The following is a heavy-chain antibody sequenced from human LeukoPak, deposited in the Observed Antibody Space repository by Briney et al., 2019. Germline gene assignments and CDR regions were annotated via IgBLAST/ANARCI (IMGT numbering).Heavy chain of an antibody. CDR3: ARGTDSSSWSKGAFDI. V-gene: IGHV4-39*07. CDR1: GGSISTSEYY. D-gene: IGHD6-13*01. CDR2: INYSGRT. J-gene: IGHJ3*02. Sequence: SETLSLTCIVSGGSISTSEYYWGWIRQPPGKGLEWIASINYSGRTYYNVSLKSRVTIPVDTSKNQFSLKLSSVTAADTAVYYCARGTDSSSWSKGAFDIWGQGTMVTVSS.